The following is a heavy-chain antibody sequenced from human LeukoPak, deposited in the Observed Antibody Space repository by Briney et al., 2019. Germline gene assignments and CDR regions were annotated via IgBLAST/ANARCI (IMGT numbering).Heavy chain of an antibody. D-gene: IGHD5-12*01. V-gene: IGHV1-69*06. CDR2: IIPIFGTA. CDR1: GCTFSSYA. CDR3: ARVDVYGGYDSSAFDI. Sequence: ASVKVSCKASGCTFSSYAISWVRQAPGQGLEWMGGIIPIFGTANYAQKFQGRVTITADKSTSTAYMELSSLRSEDTAVYYCARVDVYGGYDSSAFDIWGQGTMVTVSS. J-gene: IGHJ3*02.